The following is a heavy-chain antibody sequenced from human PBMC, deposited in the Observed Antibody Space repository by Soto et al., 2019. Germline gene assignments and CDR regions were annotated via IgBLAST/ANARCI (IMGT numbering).Heavy chain of an antibody. Sequence: SVQVSFKACGGTFSSYAISLVRQAPGQGLEWMGGIIPIFGTANYAQKFQGRVTITADESTSTAYMELSSLRSEDTAVYYCARVQHRDQVGATNSDYWGQGTMVTVSS. J-gene: IGHJ4*02. V-gene: IGHV1-69*13. CDR2: IIPIFGTA. CDR3: ARVQHRDQVGATNSDY. CDR1: GGTFSSYA. D-gene: IGHD1-26*01.